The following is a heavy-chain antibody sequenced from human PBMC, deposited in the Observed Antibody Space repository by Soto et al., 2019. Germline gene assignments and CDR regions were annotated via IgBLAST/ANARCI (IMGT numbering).Heavy chain of an antibody. CDR1: GFTFSSYA. J-gene: IGHJ6*02. Sequence: GGSLRLSCAASGFTFSSYAMSWVRQAPGKGLEWVSAISGSGGSTYYADSVKGRFTISRDNSKNTLYLQMNSLRAEDTAVYYCARVPAAGDYYYGMDVWGQGTTVTVSS. V-gene: IGHV3-23*01. CDR3: ARVPAAGDYYYGMDV. D-gene: IGHD2-2*01. CDR2: ISGSGGST.